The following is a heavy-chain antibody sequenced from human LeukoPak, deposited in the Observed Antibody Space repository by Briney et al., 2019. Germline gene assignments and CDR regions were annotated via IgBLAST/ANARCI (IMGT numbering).Heavy chain of an antibody. CDR2: ISGSSSYI. Sequence: PGGSLRLSCAASGFTFSSYSMNWVRQAPGKGLEWVSSISGSSSYIYYADSVKGRFTISRDDSKNTLYLQLNSLRVEDTAVYYCARNSGWRGVSWGQGTLVTVSS. J-gene: IGHJ4*02. CDR1: GFTFSSYS. D-gene: IGHD6-19*01. V-gene: IGHV3-21*04. CDR3: ARNSGWRGVS.